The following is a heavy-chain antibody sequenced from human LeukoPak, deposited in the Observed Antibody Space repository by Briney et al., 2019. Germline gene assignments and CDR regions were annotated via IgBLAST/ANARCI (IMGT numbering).Heavy chain of an antibody. CDR2: INSDGGST. J-gene: IGHJ4*02. CDR1: GFTFSSYW. Sequence: GGSLRLSCAASGFTFSSYWMHWVRQAPGKGLVWVSRINSDGGSTSYADSVKGRFTISRDNAKNTLYLQMNSLRAEDTAVYYCARGGEMATIHFDYWGQGTLVTVSS. V-gene: IGHV3-74*01. D-gene: IGHD5-24*01. CDR3: ARGGEMATIHFDY.